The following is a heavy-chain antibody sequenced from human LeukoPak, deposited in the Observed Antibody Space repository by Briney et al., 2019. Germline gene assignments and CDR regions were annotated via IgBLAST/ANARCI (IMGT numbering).Heavy chain of an antibody. Sequence: GRSLRLSCAASGFTFDDYAMHWVRQAPGKGLEWVSAISGSGGSTYYADSVKGRFTISRDNSKNTLYLQMNSLRAEDTAVYYCAKDHGIAVAGTDNWFDPWGQGTLVTVSS. J-gene: IGHJ5*02. D-gene: IGHD6-19*01. CDR1: GFTFDDYA. V-gene: IGHV3-23*01. CDR3: AKDHGIAVAGTDNWFDP. CDR2: ISGSGGST.